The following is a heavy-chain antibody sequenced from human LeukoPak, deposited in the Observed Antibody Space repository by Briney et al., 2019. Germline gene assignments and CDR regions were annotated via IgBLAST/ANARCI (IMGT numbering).Heavy chain of an antibody. CDR2: ISQDGSEK. CDR1: GFTFSNYW. D-gene: IGHD1-14*01. V-gene: IGHV3-7*05. CDR3: ARDGNDGFDY. Sequence: GGSLRLSCETSGFTFSNYWMSWVRQAPGKGLEWVANISQDGSEKYYVGSVKGRFTISRDNAKNSLYLQMDSLRAEDTAVYYCARDGNDGFDYWGQGTLVTVSS. J-gene: IGHJ4*02.